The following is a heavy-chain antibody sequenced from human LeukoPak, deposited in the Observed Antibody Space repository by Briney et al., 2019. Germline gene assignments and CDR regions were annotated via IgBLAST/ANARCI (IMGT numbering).Heavy chain of an antibody. D-gene: IGHD1-7*01. CDR2: INPNGGST. J-gene: IGHJ4*02. CDR1: GYTFTSYY. Sequence: ASVKASCKASGYTFTSYYIHWVRQAPGQGLEWMGVINPNGGSTRYAQKLQGRVTLTSDTSTNTVYMELSSLRSEDTAVYHCARVGWNSHFYFDYWGQGTLVTVSS. V-gene: IGHV1-46*01. CDR3: ARVGWNSHFYFDY.